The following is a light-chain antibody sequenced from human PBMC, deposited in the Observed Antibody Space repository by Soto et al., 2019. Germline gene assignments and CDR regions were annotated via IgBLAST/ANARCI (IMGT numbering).Light chain of an antibody. J-gene: IGKJ2*01. CDR3: QQYNSYPYT. CDR1: QSITSW. Sequence: DIRMTQSRSTLSASVGDRVTNSCRASQSITSWLAWYQQKPGKAPKLLIYKASSLESGVPSRLSGSGSGTEFTLTISSLQPDDFATYYCQQYNSYPYTFGQGTKLEIK. CDR2: KAS. V-gene: IGKV1-5*03.